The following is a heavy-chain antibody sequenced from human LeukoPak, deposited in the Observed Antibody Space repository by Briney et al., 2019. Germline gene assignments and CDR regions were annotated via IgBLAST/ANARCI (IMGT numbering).Heavy chain of an antibody. CDR1: GYTFTSYY. J-gene: IGHJ3*02. CDR3: ARDPGDGYNGDAFDI. Sequence: ASVKVSCKASGYTFTSYYMHWVRQAPGQGLEWMGIINPSDGSTSYAQKFQGRVTMTRDTSTSTVYMELSSLRSEDTAVYYCARDPGDGYNGDAFDIWGQGTMVTVSS. CDR2: INPSDGST. D-gene: IGHD5-24*01. V-gene: IGHV1-46*01.